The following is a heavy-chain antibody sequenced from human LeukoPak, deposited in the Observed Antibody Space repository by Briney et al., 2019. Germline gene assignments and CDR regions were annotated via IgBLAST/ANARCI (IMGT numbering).Heavy chain of an antibody. CDR1: GFTFSSYA. V-gene: IGHV3-30*04. CDR2: ISYDGSNK. CDR3: ARAQGYCSSTSCYGGLGDWFDP. D-gene: IGHD2-2*01. J-gene: IGHJ5*02. Sequence: GRSLRLSCAASGFTFSSYAMHWVRQAPGKGLEWVAVISYDGSNKYYADSVKGRFTISRDNSKNTLYLQMNSLRAEDTAVYYCARAQGYCSSTSCYGGLGDWFDPWGQGTLVTVSS.